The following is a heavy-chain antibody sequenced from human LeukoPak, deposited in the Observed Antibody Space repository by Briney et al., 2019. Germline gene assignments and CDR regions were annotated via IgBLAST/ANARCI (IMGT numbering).Heavy chain of an antibody. D-gene: IGHD3-22*01. CDR2: IYYSGST. CDR3: ARYYYDSSSYRVDY. V-gene: IGHV4-59*01. CDR1: GDSISSYY. J-gene: IGHJ4*02. Sequence: PSETLSLTCTVSGDSISSYYWCWIRQPPGKGLEWIGYIYYSGSTNYNPSLKSRVTISVDTSENQFSLKLSSVTAADTAVYYCARYYYDSSSYRVDYWGQGTLVTVSS.